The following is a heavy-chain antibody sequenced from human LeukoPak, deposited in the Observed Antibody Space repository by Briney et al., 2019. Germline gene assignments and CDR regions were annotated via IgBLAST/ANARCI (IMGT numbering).Heavy chain of an antibody. J-gene: IGHJ4*02. CDR3: ARRAGAYSHPYDY. D-gene: IGHD4/OR15-4a*01. V-gene: IGHV3-53*01. CDR2: IYSDNT. CDR1: GFTVSSNS. Sequence: PGGSLRLSCTVSGFTVSSNSMSWVRQAPGKGLEGVSFIYSDNTHYSDSVKRRFTISRDNSKNTLYLQMNRLRAEDTAVYYCARRAGAYSHPYDYWGQGTLVTVSS.